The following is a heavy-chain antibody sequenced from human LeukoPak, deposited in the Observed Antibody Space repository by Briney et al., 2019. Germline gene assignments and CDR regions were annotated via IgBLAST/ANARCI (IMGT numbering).Heavy chain of an antibody. CDR3: ATLTGGDY. Sequence: GGSLRLSCAASGFTFSSYAMHWVRQAPGKGLEWVAVISYDGSNKYYADSVKGRFTISRDNSKNTLYLQMNSLRAEDTAVYYCATLTGGDYWGQGTLVTVSS. CDR2: ISYDGSNK. V-gene: IGHV3-30-3*01. CDR1: GFTFSSYA. D-gene: IGHD1-26*01. J-gene: IGHJ4*02.